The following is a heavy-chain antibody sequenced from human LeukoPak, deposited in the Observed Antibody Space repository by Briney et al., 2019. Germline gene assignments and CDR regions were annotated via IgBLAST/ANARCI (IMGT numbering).Heavy chain of an antibody. V-gene: IGHV4-34*01. CDR3: ARDGLYYAPSSYAFDI. CDR2: INHSGST. CDR1: GGSFSGYY. D-gene: IGHD2-2*01. Sequence: SETLSLTRAVYGGSFSGYYWSWIRQPPGKGLEWIGEINHSGSTNYNPSLKSRVTISVDTSKNQFSLKLSSVTAADTAVYYCARDGLYYAPSSYAFDIWGQGTMVTVSS. J-gene: IGHJ3*02.